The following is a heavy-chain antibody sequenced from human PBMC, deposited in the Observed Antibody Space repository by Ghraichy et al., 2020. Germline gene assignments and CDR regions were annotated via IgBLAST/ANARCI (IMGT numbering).Heavy chain of an antibody. J-gene: IGHJ3*01. D-gene: IGHD6-13*01. Sequence: ATLSLTCAVFGGSFSDYFWSWIRQPPGKGLEWIGEINHSGSTKYNPSLKSRVTISVDTSKNQFSLKLNSVIAADTAVYYCARYSSNSYDNAFDSWGRGILVTVSS. CDR1: GGSFSDYF. CDR2: INHSGST. CDR3: ARYSSNSYDNAFDS. V-gene: IGHV4-34*01.